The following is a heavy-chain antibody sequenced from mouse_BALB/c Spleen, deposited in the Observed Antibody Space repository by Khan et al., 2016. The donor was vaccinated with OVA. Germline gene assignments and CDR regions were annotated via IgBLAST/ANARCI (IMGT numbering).Heavy chain of an antibody. CDR3: AIRNYFGYTFAY. V-gene: IGHV1-77*01. Sequence: QVQLKESGAELARPGASVKLSCKASGYTFTDYYINWVKQRTGQGLEWIGEIYPRSGNTYFNEKFKGKATLTADKSSSIAYMQLSSLTSEDSAVYFCAIRNYFGYTFAYWGQGTLVTVSA. J-gene: IGHJ3*01. CDR1: GYTFTDYY. CDR2: IYPRSGNT. D-gene: IGHD1-2*01.